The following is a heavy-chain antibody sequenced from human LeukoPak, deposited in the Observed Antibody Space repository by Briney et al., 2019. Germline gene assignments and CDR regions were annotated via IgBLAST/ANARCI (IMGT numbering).Heavy chain of an antibody. J-gene: IGHJ5*02. CDR2: IYYSGST. CDR1: GGSINSYY. Sequence: PSETLSLTCTVSGGSINSYYWSWIRQPPGKGLEWIGYIYYSGSTNYNPSLKSRVTISVDTSKNQFSLEMSSVTAADTAVYYCARARDGHINNWFDPWGQGTLVIVSS. V-gene: IGHV4-59*01. D-gene: IGHD5-24*01. CDR3: ARARDGHINNWFDP.